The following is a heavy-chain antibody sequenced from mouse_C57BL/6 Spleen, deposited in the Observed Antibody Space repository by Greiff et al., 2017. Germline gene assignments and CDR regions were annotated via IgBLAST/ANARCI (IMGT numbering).Heavy chain of an antibody. CDR1: GFTFSSYA. Sequence: EVMLVESGGGLVKPGGSLKLSCAASGFTFSSYAMSWVRQTPEKRLEWVATISDGGSYTYYPDNVKGRFTISRDNAKNNLYLQRSHLKSEDTAMYYCARDSREAYWGQGTLVTVSA. CDR3: ARDSREAY. J-gene: IGHJ3*01. V-gene: IGHV5-4*01. CDR2: ISDGGSYT. D-gene: IGHD1-1*01.